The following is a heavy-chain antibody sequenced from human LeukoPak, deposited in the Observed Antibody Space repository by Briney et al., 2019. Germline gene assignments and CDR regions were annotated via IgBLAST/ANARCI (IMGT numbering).Heavy chain of an antibody. J-gene: IGHJ4*02. D-gene: IGHD3-22*01. CDR1: GGTFSSYA. V-gene: IGHV1-69*05. CDR2: IIPIFGTA. CDR3: ASWDSSGYYFRY. Sequence: PVKVSCKASGGTFSSYAISWVRQAPGQGLEWMGRIIPIFGTANYAQKFQGRVTITTDESTSTAYMELSSLRSEDTAVYYCASWDSSGYYFRYWGQGTLVTVSS.